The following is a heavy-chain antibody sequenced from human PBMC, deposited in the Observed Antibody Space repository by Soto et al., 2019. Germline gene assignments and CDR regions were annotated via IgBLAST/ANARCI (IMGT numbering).Heavy chain of an antibody. Sequence: SETLSLTCAVSGGSISSSNWWSWVRQPPGKGLEWIGEIYHSGSTNYNPPLKSRVTISVDKSKNQFSLKLTSVTAADTAVYYCARAPIVVVDTATRGFDYWGQGTLVTVSS. J-gene: IGHJ4*02. CDR3: ARAPIVVVDTATRGFDY. D-gene: IGHD2-15*01. V-gene: IGHV4-4*02. CDR2: IYHSGST. CDR1: GGSISSSNW.